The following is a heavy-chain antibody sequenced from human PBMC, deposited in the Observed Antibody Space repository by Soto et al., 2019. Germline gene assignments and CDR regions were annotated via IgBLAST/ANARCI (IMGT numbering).Heavy chain of an antibody. D-gene: IGHD6-13*01. J-gene: IGHJ5*02. CDR3: TRDASRDSSARGWFDP. V-gene: IGHV3-21*01. Sequence: GGSLRLSCAASGFTFRSFTMNWVRQAPGKGLEWVSTISSNSAYIYYTDALRGRFTIARDNAKNSLHLQRNSLRAEDTAVYYCTRDASRDSSARGWFDPWGQGTLVTVSS. CDR2: ISSNSAYI. CDR1: GFTFRSFT.